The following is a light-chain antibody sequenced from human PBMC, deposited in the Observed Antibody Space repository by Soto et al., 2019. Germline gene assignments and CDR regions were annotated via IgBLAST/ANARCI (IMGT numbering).Light chain of an antibody. Sequence: QSALTQPASVSGSPGQSITLSCTGTSSDVGGYNYVSWYQQHPGKAPKFMIYDVSNRPSGVSNRFSGSKSGNTASLTISGLQAEDEPDYYCSSYTTTNTRQIVFGTGTKVTVL. CDR2: DVS. CDR3: SSYTTTNTRQIV. CDR1: SSDVGGYNY. J-gene: IGLJ1*01. V-gene: IGLV2-14*01.